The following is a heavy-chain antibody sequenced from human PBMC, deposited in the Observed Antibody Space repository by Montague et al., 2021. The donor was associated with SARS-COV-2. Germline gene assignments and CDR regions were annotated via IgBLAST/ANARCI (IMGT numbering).Heavy chain of an antibody. CDR2: IDWDDDK. Sequence: ELVKPTQTLTLTCTFSGFSLSTSGMCVSWIRQPPGKALEWLALIDWDDDKYYSTSLKTRLTISKDTSKNQVVLTMTNMDPVDTATYYCARIWGATRGDAFDIWGQGTMVTVSS. D-gene: IGHD1-26*01. CDR1: GFSLSTSGMC. J-gene: IGHJ3*02. V-gene: IGHV2-70*01. CDR3: ARIWGATRGDAFDI.